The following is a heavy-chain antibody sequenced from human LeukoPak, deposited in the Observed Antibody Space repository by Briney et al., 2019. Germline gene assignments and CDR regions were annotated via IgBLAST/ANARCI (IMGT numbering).Heavy chain of an antibody. Sequence: PSETLSLTCTVSGGSISSSSYYWGWIRQPPGKGLEWIGSIYYSGSTYYNPSLKSRVTISVDTSKNQFSLKLSSVTAADTAVYYCARRETTVTTWYFDYWGQGTLVTVSS. D-gene: IGHD4-17*01. V-gene: IGHV4-39*07. CDR1: GGSISSSSYY. J-gene: IGHJ4*02. CDR2: IYYSGST. CDR3: ARRETTVTTWYFDY.